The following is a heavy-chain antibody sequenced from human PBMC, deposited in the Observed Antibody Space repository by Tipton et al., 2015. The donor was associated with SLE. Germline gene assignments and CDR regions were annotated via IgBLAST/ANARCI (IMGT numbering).Heavy chain of an antibody. CDR3: AREYSGSYYCFDA. J-gene: IGHJ4*02. D-gene: IGHD6-6*01. Sequence: TLSLTCTVSGGSLSSHYWGWIRRPPGKGLEWFGYMDYRGTSKYNDSLTNRVTISIDTSKNQVSLKLSPVTTAATAVYYWAREYSGSYYCFDAWGQGTRVTVSS. CDR2: MDYRGTS. V-gene: IGHV4-59*11. CDR1: GGSLSSHY.